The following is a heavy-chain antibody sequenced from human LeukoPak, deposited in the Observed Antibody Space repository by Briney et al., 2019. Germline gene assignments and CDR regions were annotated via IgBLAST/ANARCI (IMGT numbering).Heavy chain of an antibody. J-gene: IGHJ4*02. V-gene: IGHV4-39*07. CDR1: SGSITRSNYY. CDR3: AGLGDGRTFDS. D-gene: IGHD2-21*01. CDR2: IYYSGAT. Sequence: SETLSLTCTVSSGSITRSNYYGGWIRQPPGKGLEWIGSIYYSGATFYNPSLKSRVPLSVDTSKNQFSLKLSSVTGADTAVYYCAGLGDGRTFDSWGQGTLIRVSS.